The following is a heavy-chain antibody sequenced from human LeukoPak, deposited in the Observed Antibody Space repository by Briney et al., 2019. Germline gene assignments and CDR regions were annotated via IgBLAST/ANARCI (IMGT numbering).Heavy chain of an antibody. CDR3: ARGKIGSSGWFPFVY. Sequence: ASVKVSCKASGYTFTSYDINWVRQATGQGLEWMGWMNPNSGNTGYAQKFQGRVTMTRDTSISTAYMELSSLRSEDTAVYYCARGKIGSSGWFPFVYWGQGTLVTVSS. CDR2: MNPNSGNT. D-gene: IGHD6-19*01. V-gene: IGHV1-8*01. J-gene: IGHJ4*02. CDR1: GYTFTSYD.